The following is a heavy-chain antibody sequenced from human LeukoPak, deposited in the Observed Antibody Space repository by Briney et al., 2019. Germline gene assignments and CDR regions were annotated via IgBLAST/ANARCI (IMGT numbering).Heavy chain of an antibody. CDR2: ISSSSSYI. V-gene: IGHV3-21*01. D-gene: IGHD5-18*01. Sequence: GGSLRLSCAASGFTFSSYSMNWVRQAPGKGLEWVSSISSSSSYIYYADSVKGRFTISRDNAKNSLYLQMNSLRAEDTAVYYCARSGYSYGSGDYWGQGTLVTVSS. J-gene: IGHJ4*02. CDR1: GFTFSSYS. CDR3: ARSGYSYGSGDY.